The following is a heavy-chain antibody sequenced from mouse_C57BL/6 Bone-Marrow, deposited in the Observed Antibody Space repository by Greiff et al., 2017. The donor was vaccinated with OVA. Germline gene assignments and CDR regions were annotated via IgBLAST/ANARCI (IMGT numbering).Heavy chain of an antibody. J-gene: IGHJ2*01. D-gene: IGHD1-1*01. CDR3: ARERITTVFLPYFDY. Sequence: QVQLQQSDAELVKPGASVKISCKVSGYTFTDHTIHWMKQRPEQGLEWIGYIYPRDGSTKYNEKVKGKATLTADKSSSTAYMQLNSLTSEHSAVYFCARERITTVFLPYFDYWGQGTTLTVSS. V-gene: IGHV1-78*01. CDR1: GYTFTDHT. CDR2: IYPRDGST.